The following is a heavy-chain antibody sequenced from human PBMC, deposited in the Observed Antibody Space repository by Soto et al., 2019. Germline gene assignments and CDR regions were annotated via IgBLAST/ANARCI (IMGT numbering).Heavy chain of an antibody. Sequence: PGGSLRLSCAASGFTVSSNYMSWVRQAPGKGLEWVSVIYSGGSTYYADSVKGRFTISRDNSKNTLYLQMNSLRAEDAAVYYCARVGGDYHYYYYYGMDVWGQGTTVTVSS. J-gene: IGHJ6*02. V-gene: IGHV3-66*01. D-gene: IGHD4-17*01. CDR2: IYSGGST. CDR1: GFTVSSNY. CDR3: ARVGGDYHYYYYYGMDV.